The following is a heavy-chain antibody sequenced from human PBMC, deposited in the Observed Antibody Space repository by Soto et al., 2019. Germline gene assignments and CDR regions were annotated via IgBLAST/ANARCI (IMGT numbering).Heavy chain of an antibody. Sequence: QVQLVQSGAEVKKPGSSVKVSCKASGGTFSSYAISWVRQAPGQGLEWMGGIIPIFGTANYAQKFQGRVTITADESTSTAYMELSSLRSEDTAVYYCARDTIYCSGGSCYGGEDYWGQGTLVTVSS. D-gene: IGHD2-15*01. CDR1: GGTFSSYA. CDR2: IIPIFGTA. V-gene: IGHV1-69*12. CDR3: ARDTIYCSGGSCYGGEDY. J-gene: IGHJ4*02.